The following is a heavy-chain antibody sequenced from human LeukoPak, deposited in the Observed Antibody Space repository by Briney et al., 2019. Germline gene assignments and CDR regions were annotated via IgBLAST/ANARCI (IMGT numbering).Heavy chain of an antibody. Sequence: PSETLSLTCTVSGGSISSYYWSWIRQPAGKGLEWIGRIYTSGSTNYNASLKSRVSMSVDTSKNQFSLKLSSVTAADTTVFYCARENSGSYREFDYWGQGTLVTVSS. CDR1: GGSISSYY. D-gene: IGHD1-26*01. J-gene: IGHJ4*02. CDR3: ARENSGSYREFDY. CDR2: IYTSGST. V-gene: IGHV4-4*07.